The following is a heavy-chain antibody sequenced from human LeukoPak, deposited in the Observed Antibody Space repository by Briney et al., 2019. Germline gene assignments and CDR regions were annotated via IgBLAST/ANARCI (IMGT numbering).Heavy chain of an antibody. J-gene: IGHJ4*02. Sequence: GESLKISCKGSGYSFTSFWIGGGRQLPGKGLGWVGIIYPGDSDTRYSPSFQGQVTISADKSISTAYLQWRSLKASDTAMYYCARLYSGSYGGDYWGQGTLVTVSS. D-gene: IGHD1-26*01. CDR3: ARLYSGSYGGDY. CDR2: IYPGDSDT. CDR1: GYSFTSFW. V-gene: IGHV5-51*01.